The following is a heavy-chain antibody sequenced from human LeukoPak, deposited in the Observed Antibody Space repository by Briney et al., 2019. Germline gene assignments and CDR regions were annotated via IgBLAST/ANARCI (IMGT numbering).Heavy chain of an antibody. J-gene: IGHJ4*02. CDR1: QFTFTPYA. CDR3: AKVATRTYFDS. V-gene: IGHV3-23*01. Sequence: GGSLRLSCAASQFTFTPYAMSWLRQAPGRGLEWVSSIGDSGVPTYYADSVKGRFTISRDNSQNTLYLQMNSLGADDTAVYYCAKVATRTYFDSWGQGTLVTVSS. CDR2: IGDSGVPT.